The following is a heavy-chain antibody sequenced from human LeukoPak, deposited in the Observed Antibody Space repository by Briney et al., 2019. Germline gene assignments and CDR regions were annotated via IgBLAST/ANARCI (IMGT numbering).Heavy chain of an antibody. CDR3: ARELATWSGGWFDP. CDR2: IYTSGST. CDR1: GGSISSGSYY. J-gene: IGHJ5*02. D-gene: IGHD3-3*01. V-gene: IGHV4-61*02. Sequence: PSQTLSLTCTVSGGSISSGSYYWSWIRQPAGKGLEWIGRIYTSGSTNYNPSLKSRVTISVDTSKNQFSLKLSSVTAADTAVYYCARELATWSGGWFDPWGQGTLVTVSS.